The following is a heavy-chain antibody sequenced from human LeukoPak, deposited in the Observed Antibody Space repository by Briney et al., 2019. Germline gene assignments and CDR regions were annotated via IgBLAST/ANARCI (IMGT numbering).Heavy chain of an antibody. D-gene: IGHD3-3*01. CDR2: IYYSGST. CDR3: ARDGVGGDSPSLDY. V-gene: IGHV4-59*01. CDR1: GGSISSYY. J-gene: IGHJ4*02. Sequence: SETLSLTCTVSGGSISSYYWSWIRQPPGKGLEWIGYIYYSGSTNYNPSLKSRVTISVDTSKNQFSLKLSSVTAADTAVYYCARDGVGGDSPSLDYWGQGTLVTVSS.